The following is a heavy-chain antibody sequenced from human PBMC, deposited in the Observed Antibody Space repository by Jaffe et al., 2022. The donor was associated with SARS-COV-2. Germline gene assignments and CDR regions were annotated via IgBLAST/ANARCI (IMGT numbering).Heavy chain of an antibody. CDR2: IGATSNPI. V-gene: IGHV3-48*02. J-gene: IGHJ4*02. Sequence: EVQLVESGGGLAQPGGSLRLSCVASGFSFNNYGMNWVRHIPGKGLEWVSYIGATSNPIYYADSVKGRFTISRDNAKNSLYLQMNSLRDEDTALYYCARAMRQGYDYWGQGTLVTVSS. CDR1: GFSFNNYG. CDR3: ARAMRQGYDY. D-gene: IGHD2-2*01.